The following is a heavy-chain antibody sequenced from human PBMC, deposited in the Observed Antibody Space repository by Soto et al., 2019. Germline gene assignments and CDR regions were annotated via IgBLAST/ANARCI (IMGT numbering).Heavy chain of an antibody. CDR3: ATDGNPEDYYYGMDV. CDR1: GYTFTGYY. J-gene: IGHJ6*02. Sequence: QVQLVQSGAEVKKPGASVKVSCKASGYTFTGYYMHWVRQAPGQGLEWMGWINPNSGGTNYAQKLQGWVTMTRDTSISTAYMELSSLRSDDTAVYYCATDGNPEDYYYGMDVWGQGTTVTVSS. V-gene: IGHV1-2*04. CDR2: INPNSGGT.